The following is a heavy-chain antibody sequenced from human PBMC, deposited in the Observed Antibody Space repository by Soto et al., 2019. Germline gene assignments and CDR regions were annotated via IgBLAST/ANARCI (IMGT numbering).Heavy chain of an antibody. CDR3: AKNQERELPRVIDF. CDR2: MSGSSSTT. J-gene: IGHJ4*02. Sequence: EVRLLESGGGLVKPGGSLRLSCATSGLTFSNYAMSWVRKAPGGGRGWVSSMSGSSSTTYYADSVRGRFTISRDRSKNTLYLQMSSLRAEYTALYYCAKNQERELPRVIDFWGQGTLVTVSS. CDR1: GLTFSNYA. V-gene: IGHV3-23*01. D-gene: IGHD1-7*01.